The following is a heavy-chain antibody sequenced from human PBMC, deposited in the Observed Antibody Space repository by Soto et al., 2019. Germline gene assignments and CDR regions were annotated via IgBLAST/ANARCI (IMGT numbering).Heavy chain of an antibody. Sequence: GASVKVSCKASGYTFTSYGINWVRQATGQGLEWMGWMNPNSGNTGYAQKFQGRVTMTRNTSISTAYMELSSLRSEDTAVYYCARGGYNYYYYYMDVWGKGTTVTVSS. CDR1: GYTFTSYG. J-gene: IGHJ6*03. V-gene: IGHV1-8*01. CDR3: ARGGYNYYYYYMDV. CDR2: MNPNSGNT. D-gene: IGHD6-25*01.